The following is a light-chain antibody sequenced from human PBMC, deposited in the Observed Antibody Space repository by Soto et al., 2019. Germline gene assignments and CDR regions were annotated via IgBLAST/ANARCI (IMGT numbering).Light chain of an antibody. Sequence: IQRTQSPSTRSASVGDRVPLTCRASQSIRSWLAWYQQKPGKAPKLLIYDASNLESGAPSRFSGGGSGTEFSLTISSLQPEDFATYYRPQYKYFWAVGQGTKV. V-gene: IGKV1-5*01. CDR3: PQYKYFWA. CDR2: DAS. CDR1: QSIRSW. J-gene: IGKJ1*01.